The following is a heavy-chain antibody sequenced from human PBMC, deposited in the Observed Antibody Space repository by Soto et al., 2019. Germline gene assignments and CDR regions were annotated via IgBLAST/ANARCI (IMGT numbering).Heavy chain of an antibody. D-gene: IGHD3-10*01. J-gene: IGHJ4*02. CDR2: IYYSGST. V-gene: IGHV4-39*01. CDR3: ATYGSGSYKYYFDY. Sequence: SETLSLTCTVSGGSISSSSYYWGWIRQPPGKGLEWIGSIYYSGSTYYNPSLKSRVTISVDTSKNQFPLKLSSVTAADTAVYYCATYGSGSYKYYFDYWGQGTLVTVSS. CDR1: GGSISSSSYY.